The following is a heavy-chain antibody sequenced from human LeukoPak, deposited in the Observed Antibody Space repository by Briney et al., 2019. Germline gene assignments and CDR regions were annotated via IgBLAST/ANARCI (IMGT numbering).Heavy chain of an antibody. J-gene: IGHJ4*02. Sequence: PSETLSLTCTVSGDSISGSSYYWGWIRQLPGKGLEWIGSVHYNGNTYYKPSLETRATVSLDTSKNQFSLKLRSVTVADTALYYCTKDFEHHRTDCWGQGTLVTVSS. CDR1: GDSISGSSYY. D-gene: IGHD3-9*01. CDR3: TKDFEHHRTDC. V-gene: IGHV4-39*01. CDR2: VHYNGNT.